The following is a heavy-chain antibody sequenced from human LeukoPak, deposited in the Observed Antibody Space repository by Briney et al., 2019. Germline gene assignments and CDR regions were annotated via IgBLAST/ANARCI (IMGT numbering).Heavy chain of an antibody. CDR3: ATVPTTYYDILTGRALFDY. D-gene: IGHD3-9*01. CDR2: IRYDGSNK. J-gene: IGHJ4*02. V-gene: IGHV3-30*02. CDR1: GFTFSSYG. Sequence: GGSLRLSCAASGFTFSSYGMHWVRQAPGKGLEWVAFIRYDGSNKYYADSVKGRFTISRDNSKNTLYLQMNSLRAEDTAAYYCATVPTTYYDILTGRALFDYWGQGTLVTVSS.